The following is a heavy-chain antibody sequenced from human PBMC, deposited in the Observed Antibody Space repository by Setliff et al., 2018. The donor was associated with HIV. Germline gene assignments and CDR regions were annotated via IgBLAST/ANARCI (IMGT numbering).Heavy chain of an antibody. CDR1: GYTFTSYG. Sequence: ASVKVSCKPSGYTFTSYGINWVRQAPGQGLEWMGWISGYNGKTNYAQKFQGRVTMTRDTSTSTVYMELSSLRSEDTAVYYCARSLQWGCSSTTCYVGYWGQGTLVTVSS. J-gene: IGHJ4*02. D-gene: IGHD2-2*01. CDR2: ISGYNGKT. V-gene: IGHV1-18*01. CDR3: ARSLQWGCSSTTCYVGY.